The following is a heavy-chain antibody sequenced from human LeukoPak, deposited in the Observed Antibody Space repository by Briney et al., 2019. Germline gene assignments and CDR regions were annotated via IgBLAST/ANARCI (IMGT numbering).Heavy chain of an antibody. Sequence: PGGSLRLSCTASGFTFSTYGMHWVRQAPGKGLEWVTLISYDGSTKYYSDSVKGRFTLSRDNSKNTLYLQMNSLRAEDTAVYYCAKDEYGDYYHFEYWGQGTLVTVSS. V-gene: IGHV3-30*18. D-gene: IGHD4-17*01. CDR1: GFTFSTYG. CDR3: AKDEYGDYYHFEY. CDR2: ISYDGSTK. J-gene: IGHJ4*02.